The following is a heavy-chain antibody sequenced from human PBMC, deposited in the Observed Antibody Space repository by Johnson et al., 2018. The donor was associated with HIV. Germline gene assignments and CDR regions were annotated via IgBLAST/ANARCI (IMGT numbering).Heavy chain of an antibody. CDR2: ISYDGSNK. D-gene: IGHD6-19*01. Sequence: QVQVVESGGGVVQPGRSLRLSCAASGFTFSSYAMHWVRQAPGKGLEWVAVISYDGSNKYYADSVKGRFTISRDNSKNTLYLQMNSLRAEDTAVYYCAREYGGQWLGPRHAFDIWGQGTMVTVSS. V-gene: IGHV3-30-3*01. J-gene: IGHJ3*02. CDR1: GFTFSSYA. CDR3: AREYGGQWLGPRHAFDI.